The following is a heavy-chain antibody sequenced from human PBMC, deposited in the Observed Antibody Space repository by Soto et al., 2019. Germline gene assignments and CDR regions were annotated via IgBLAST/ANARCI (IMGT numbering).Heavy chain of an antibody. CDR3: ARGYLRGGIIPQNTQTYYFDY. J-gene: IGHJ4*02. V-gene: IGHV4-34*01. D-gene: IGHD3-10*01. Sequence: PSETLSLTCAVYGGSFSGYYWSWIRQPPGKGLEWIGEINHSGSTNYNPSLKSRVTISVDTSKNQFSLKLSSVTAADTAVYYCARGYLRGGIIPQNTQTYYFDYWGQGTPVTVSS. CDR2: INHSGST. CDR1: GGSFSGYY.